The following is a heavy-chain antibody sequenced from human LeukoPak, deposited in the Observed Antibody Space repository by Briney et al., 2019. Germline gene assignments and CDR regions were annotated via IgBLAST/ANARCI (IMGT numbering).Heavy chain of an antibody. V-gene: IGHV3-23*01. Sequence: GGSLRLSCAASGFTVSSNYMSWVRQAPGKGLEWVSTITGSGGSTYYADSVRGRFTISRDNSKNTLYLQMISLRAEDTAVYYYAKGGGSSWYYFDYWAQGTLVTVSS. D-gene: IGHD6-13*01. CDR3: AKGGGSSWYYFDY. CDR2: ITGSGGST. J-gene: IGHJ4*02. CDR1: GFTVSSNY.